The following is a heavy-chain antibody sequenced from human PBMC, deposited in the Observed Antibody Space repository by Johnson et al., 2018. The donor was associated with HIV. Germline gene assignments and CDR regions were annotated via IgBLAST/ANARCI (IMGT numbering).Heavy chain of an antibody. Sequence: VQLVESGGGVVLPGGSLRLSCAASGFTFDDYGMSWVRQAPGTGPEWVSGINWSGGSTGYADSVKGRFTISRDNANNTLYLEMKSLRADDTAVYYCVRDDYAFHIWGQGTMVTVSS. CDR3: VRDDYAFHI. CDR2: INWSGGST. D-gene: IGHD2-21*02. V-gene: IGHV3-20*04. J-gene: IGHJ3*02. CDR1: GFTFDDYG.